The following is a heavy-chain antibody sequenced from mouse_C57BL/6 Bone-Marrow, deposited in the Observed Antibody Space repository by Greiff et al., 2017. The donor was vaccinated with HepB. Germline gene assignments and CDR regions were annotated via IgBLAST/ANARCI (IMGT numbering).Heavy chain of an antibody. Sequence: QVQLQQPGAELVRPGSSVKLSCKASGYTFTSYWMHWVKQRPIQGLEWIGNIDPSDSETHYNQKFKDKATLTVDKSSSTAYMQLSSLTSEDSAVYYCARPPYYGSRYWYFDVWDTGTTVTVSS. V-gene: IGHV1-52*01. D-gene: IGHD1-1*01. J-gene: IGHJ1*03. CDR2: IDPSDSET. CDR1: GYTFTSYW. CDR3: ARPPYYGSRYWYFDV.